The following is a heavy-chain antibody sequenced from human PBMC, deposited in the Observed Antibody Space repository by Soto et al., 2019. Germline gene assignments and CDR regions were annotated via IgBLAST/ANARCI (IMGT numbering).Heavy chain of an antibody. CDR3: AKSNDGTTVTTGADY. J-gene: IGHJ4*02. V-gene: IGHV3-30*18. D-gene: IGHD4-17*01. CDR2: VSYDGSNK. Sequence: GGSLRLSCAASGFTFSSYGMHWVRQAPGKGLEWVAVVSYDGSNKYYGDSVKGRFTISRDNSKNTLYLQMNSLRGEDTAVYYCAKSNDGTTVTTGADYWGQGTLVTVSS. CDR1: GFTFSSYG.